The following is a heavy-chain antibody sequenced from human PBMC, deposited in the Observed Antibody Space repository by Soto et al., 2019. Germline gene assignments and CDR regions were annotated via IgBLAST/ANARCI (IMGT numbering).Heavy chain of an antibody. Sequence: GGSLRLSCAASGFTFSSYAMSWVRQAPGKGLEWVSAISGSGGSTYYADSVKGRFTISRDNSKNTLYLQMNSLRVEDTAVYYCAKLSYTINDIATPGPDYWGQGTLVTVSS. J-gene: IGHJ4*02. D-gene: IGHD6-13*01. CDR2: ISGSGGST. CDR1: GFTFSSYA. CDR3: AKLSYTINDIATPGPDY. V-gene: IGHV3-23*01.